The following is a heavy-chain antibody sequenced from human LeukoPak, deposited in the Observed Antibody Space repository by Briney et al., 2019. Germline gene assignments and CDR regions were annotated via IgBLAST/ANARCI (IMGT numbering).Heavy chain of an antibody. CDR1: GFTFSSYG. V-gene: IGHV3-30*18. Sequence: PGGSLRLSCAASGFTFSSYGMHWVRQAPGKGLEWVAVISYDGINKYYADSVKGRFTISRDNSKNTLYLQMNSLRAEDTAVYYCSKDPSSAVTTDYYFDYWGQGTLVTVSS. J-gene: IGHJ4*02. CDR3: SKDPSSAVTTDYYFDY. CDR2: ISYDGINK. D-gene: IGHD4-17*01.